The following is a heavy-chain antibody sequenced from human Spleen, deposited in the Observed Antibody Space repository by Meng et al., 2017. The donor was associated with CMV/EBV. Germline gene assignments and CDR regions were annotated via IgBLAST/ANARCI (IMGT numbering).Heavy chain of an antibody. Sequence: SVKVSCKASGYIFVGSYLHWVRQAPGQGLEWMGGIIPIFGTANYAQKFQGRVTITTDESTSTAYMELSSLRSEDTAVYYCARVPVATNCSSTSCYYYYYGMDVWGQGTTVTVSS. CDR2: IIPIFGTA. J-gene: IGHJ6*02. D-gene: IGHD2-2*01. V-gene: IGHV1-69*05. CDR1: GYIFVGSY. CDR3: ARVPVATNCSSTSCYYYYYGMDV.